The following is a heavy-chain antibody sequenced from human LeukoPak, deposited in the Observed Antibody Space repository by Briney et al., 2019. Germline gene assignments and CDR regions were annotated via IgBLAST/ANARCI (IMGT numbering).Heavy chain of an antibody. CDR3: ARDHTSSSHFDY. D-gene: IGHD6-6*01. CDR2: IYYSGTT. J-gene: IGHJ4*02. Sequence: SETLSLTCTVSGGSISSYYWSWIQQPPGKGLEWIGYIYYSGTTNYNPSLKSRVTMSVDTSKNQFSLKLSSVTAADTAIYYCARDHTSSSHFDYWGQGILVTVSS. CDR1: GGSISSYY. V-gene: IGHV4-59*01.